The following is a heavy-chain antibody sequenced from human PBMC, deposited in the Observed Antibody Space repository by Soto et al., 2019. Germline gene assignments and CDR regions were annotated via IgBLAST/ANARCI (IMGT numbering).Heavy chain of an antibody. CDR2: ISAYNGNT. Sequence: QVQLVQSGGEVKKPGASVKVSCKTSGYSFTTYGISWVRQAPGQGLEWMGWISAYNGNTNYAQKLQGRVTMTTDTSTSTAYMKLRSLRSDDTAGYYCAREGPAPYYYYGMAVWGQGSTVTGSS. V-gene: IGHV1-18*01. CDR1: GYSFTTYG. J-gene: IGHJ6*02. CDR3: AREGPAPYYYYGMAV.